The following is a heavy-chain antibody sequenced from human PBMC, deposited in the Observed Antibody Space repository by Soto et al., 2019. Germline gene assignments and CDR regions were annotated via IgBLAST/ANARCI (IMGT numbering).Heavy chain of an antibody. D-gene: IGHD3-10*01. CDR3: ARVRMVRGVRLLDY. Sequence: SETLSLTCTVSGGSISSGGYYWSWIRQHPGKGLEWIGYIYYSGSTYYNPSLKSRVTISVDTSKNQFSLKLSSVTAADTAVYYCARVRMVRGVRLLDYWGQGTLVTVSS. V-gene: IGHV4-31*03. CDR2: IYYSGST. J-gene: IGHJ4*02. CDR1: GGSISSGGYY.